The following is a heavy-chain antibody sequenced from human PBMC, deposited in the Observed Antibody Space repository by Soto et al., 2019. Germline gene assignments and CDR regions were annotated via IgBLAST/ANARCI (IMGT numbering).Heavy chain of an antibody. CDR2: IWYDGSNK. CDR1: GFTFSSYG. J-gene: IGHJ6*02. D-gene: IGHD1-20*01. CDR3: ARDITGTKFGMDV. V-gene: IGHV3-33*01. Sequence: QVQLVESGGGVVQPGRSLRLSCAASGFTFSSYGMHWVRQAPGKGLEWVAVIWYDGSNKYYADSVKGRFTISRDNSKNTLYLQMNNLRAEDTGVYYCARDITGTKFGMDVWGQGTTVTVSS.